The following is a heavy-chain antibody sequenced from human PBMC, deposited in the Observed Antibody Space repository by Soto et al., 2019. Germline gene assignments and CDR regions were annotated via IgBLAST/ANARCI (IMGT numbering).Heavy chain of an antibody. CDR3: ATAASGGDDAFDI. Sequence: GGSLRLSVTTSGFTFSNYWMSWVRQVPGRGLEWVANIESDGSDKYYVDAVKGRFTIPRDNPKNTLYLQMNSLRAEDTAVYYCATAASGGDDAFDIWGQGTMVTVSS. V-gene: IGHV3-7*03. J-gene: IGHJ3*02. CDR2: IESDGSDK. CDR1: GFTFSNYW. D-gene: IGHD6-19*01.